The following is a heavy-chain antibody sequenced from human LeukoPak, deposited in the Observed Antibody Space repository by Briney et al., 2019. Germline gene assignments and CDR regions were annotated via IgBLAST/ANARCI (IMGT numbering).Heavy chain of an antibody. V-gene: IGHV1-2*02. J-gene: IGHJ4*02. CDR2: INPTIGGT. Sequence: SVKVSCKASVYTFTGDYIHCVRGAPGQGLKWMGWINPTIGGTNSAQKFQRRVTMTRDTSISTPYMELSSLRSDDTAVYYCARKFLGSRGYYFDYWGQGTLVTVSS. CDR1: VYTFTGDY. CDR3: ARKFLGSRGYYFDY. D-gene: IGHD3-10*01.